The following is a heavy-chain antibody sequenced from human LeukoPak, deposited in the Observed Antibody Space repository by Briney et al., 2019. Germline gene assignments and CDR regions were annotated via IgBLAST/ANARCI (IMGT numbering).Heavy chain of an antibody. Sequence: GESLKISCKGSGYSFTSYWIGCVRQMPGKGLEWMGIIYPGDSDTRYSPSFQGQVTISADKSISTAYLQWSSLKASDTAMYYCARSRDVLRFFSYMDVWGKGTTVTVSS. D-gene: IGHD3-3*01. J-gene: IGHJ6*03. CDR2: IYPGDSDT. CDR1: GYSFTSYW. CDR3: ARSRDVLRFFSYMDV. V-gene: IGHV5-51*01.